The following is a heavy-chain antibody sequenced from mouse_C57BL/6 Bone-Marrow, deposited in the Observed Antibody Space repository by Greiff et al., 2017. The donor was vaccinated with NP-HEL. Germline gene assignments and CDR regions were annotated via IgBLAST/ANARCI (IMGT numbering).Heavy chain of an antibody. CDR2: IYPGNSDT. J-gene: IGHJ3*01. V-gene: IGHV1-5*01. D-gene: IGHD3-2*02. CDR3: TSGAQATAWFAY. Sequence: EVQLQQSGTVLARPGASVKMSCKTSGYTFTSYWMHWVKQRPGQGLEWIGAIYPGNSDTSYKQKFKGKAKLTAVTSASTAYMELSSLTNEDSAVYYCTSGAQATAWFAYWGQGTLVTVSA. CDR1: GYTFTSYW.